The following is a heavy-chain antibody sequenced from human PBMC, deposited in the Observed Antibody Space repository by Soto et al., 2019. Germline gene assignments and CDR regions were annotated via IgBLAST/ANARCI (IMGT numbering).Heavy chain of an antibody. D-gene: IGHD1-26*01. CDR2: IKQDGSEK. Sequence: EVQLVESGGGLVQPGGSLRLSCAASGFTFSSYWMSWARQAPGKGLEWVANIKQDGSEKYYVDSVKGRFTISRDNAKNSLYLQMNSLRAEDTAVYYCARELGVGAHTADYWGQGTLVTVSS. J-gene: IGHJ4*02. CDR3: ARELGVGAHTADY. CDR1: GFTFSSYW. V-gene: IGHV3-7*03.